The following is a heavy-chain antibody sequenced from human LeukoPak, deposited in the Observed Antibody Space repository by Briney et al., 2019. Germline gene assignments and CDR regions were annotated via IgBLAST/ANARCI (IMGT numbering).Heavy chain of an antibody. CDR1: GYTFTGYD. J-gene: IGHJ5*02. CDR2: INPNSGDT. Sequence: GASVKVSCTASGYTFTGYDVHGGREAPGQGLEWMGRINPNSGDTNYAQKFQGRVTMTRDTSISTAYMELSRLRSDDTAVYYCAREGFDPWGQGTLVTVSS. V-gene: IGHV1-2*06. CDR3: AREGFDP.